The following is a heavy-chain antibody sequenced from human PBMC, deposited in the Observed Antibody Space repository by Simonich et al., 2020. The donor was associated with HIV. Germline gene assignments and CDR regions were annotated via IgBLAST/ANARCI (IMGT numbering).Heavy chain of an antibody. D-gene: IGHD2-15*01. V-gene: IGHV4-38-2*02. CDR3: ARAHQNILFDN. CDR1: GYSISSGYF. CDR2: SSRRGTT. J-gene: IGHJ4*02. Sequence: QVQLQESGPGLVKPSETLALMCNVPGYSISSGYFWGWIRQPPGKGLEGIGSSSRRGTTYYNPSLKSRITISVDTSKNQFSLKMTSVTAADTALYYCARAHQNILFDNWGLGTLVTVSS.